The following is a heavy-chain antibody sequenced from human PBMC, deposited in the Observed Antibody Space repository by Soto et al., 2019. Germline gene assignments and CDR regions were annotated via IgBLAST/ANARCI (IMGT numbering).Heavy chain of an antibody. CDR1: GGSISSYY. J-gene: IGHJ5*02. CDR2: IYYSGST. Sequence: QVQLQESGPGLVKPSETLSLTCTVSGGSISSYYWSWIRQPPGKGLEWIGYIYYSGSTNYNPSLKSRVTISVDTSKNQFSLKLSSVPAADTAVYYCARVLGVGRDWFDPWGQGTLVTVSS. V-gene: IGHV4-59*01. CDR3: ARVLGVGRDWFDP. D-gene: IGHD3-16*01.